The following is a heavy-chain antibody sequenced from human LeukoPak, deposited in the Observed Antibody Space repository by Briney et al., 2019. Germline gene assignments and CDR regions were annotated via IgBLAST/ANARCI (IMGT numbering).Heavy chain of an antibody. CDR3: ARAGYSMDTEYFQH. Sequence: PGGSLRLSCAASAFTFSIYAMDWVRQAPGKGLEWVAAISYDGGNEYYADSVKGRFTISRDNAKSSLYLQMNSLRAEDTAVYYCARAGYSMDTEYFQHWGQGTLVTVSS. V-gene: IGHV3-30-3*01. D-gene: IGHD5-18*01. J-gene: IGHJ1*01. CDR1: AFTFSIYA. CDR2: ISYDGGNE.